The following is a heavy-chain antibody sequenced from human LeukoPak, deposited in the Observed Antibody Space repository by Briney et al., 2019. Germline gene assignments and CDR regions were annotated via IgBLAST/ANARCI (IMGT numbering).Heavy chain of an antibody. CDR3: ARDDSCSGDKYVSLGGFDV. V-gene: IGHV1-18*01. J-gene: IGHJ3*01. CDR1: GYSFKNYG. D-gene: IGHD3-16*01. CDR2: VNSDTGST. Sequence: ASVKVSCKASGYSFKNYGMTWVRQAPGQGLEWMGWVNSDTGSTVSAQAFQGRVALTTDTSTNTIHMELRSLTSDDTAVYFCARDDSCSGDKYVSLGGFDVWGQGTTVIVSS.